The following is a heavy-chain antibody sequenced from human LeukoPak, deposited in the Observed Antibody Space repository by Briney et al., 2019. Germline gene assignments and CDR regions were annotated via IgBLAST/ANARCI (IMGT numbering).Heavy chain of an antibody. J-gene: IGHJ4*02. V-gene: IGHV1-2*02. CDR3: ARTLIYQDILTGYPRYYFDY. Sequence: WSXPXXGGTNYAQKFQGRVPMTRDTSISTAYMELSRLRSDDTAVYYCARTLIYQDILTGYPRYYFDYWGQGTLVTVSS. D-gene: IGHD3-9*01. CDR2: SXPXXGGT.